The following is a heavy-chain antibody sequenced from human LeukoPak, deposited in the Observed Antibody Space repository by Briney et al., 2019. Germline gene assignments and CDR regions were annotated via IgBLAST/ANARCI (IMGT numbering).Heavy chain of an antibody. CDR3: GKDWMATTIGIWWFDP. CDR1: GFTFSSYG. CDR2: IRYDGSNK. D-gene: IGHD5-24*01. V-gene: IGHV3-30*02. Sequence: PGGSLRLSCAASGFTFSSYGMHWVRQAPGKGLEWVAFIRYDGSNKYYADSVKGRFTISRDNSRNTLYLQMNSLRAEDTAVYYCGKDWMATTIGIWWFDPWGQGTLVTVSS. J-gene: IGHJ5*02.